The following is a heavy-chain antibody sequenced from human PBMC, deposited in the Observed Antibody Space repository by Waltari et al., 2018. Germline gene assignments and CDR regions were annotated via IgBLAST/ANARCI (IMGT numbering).Heavy chain of an antibody. CDR1: GGTFSRYA. CDR3: ARESHYYGSGIGAFDI. J-gene: IGHJ3*02. V-gene: IGHV1-69*14. Sequence: QVQLVQSGAEVKTPGSSVKVSCKASGGTFSRYAISWVRQAPGQGLEWMGGISPNCGTANYAQKFQGRVTITADKSTRTAYMELNSLRSEDTAVYYCARESHYYGSGIGAFDIWGQGTMVTVSS. CDR2: ISPNCGTA. D-gene: IGHD3-10*01.